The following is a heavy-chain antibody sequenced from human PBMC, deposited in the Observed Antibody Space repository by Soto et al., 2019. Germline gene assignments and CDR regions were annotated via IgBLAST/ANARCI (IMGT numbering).Heavy chain of an antibody. Sequence: PSETLSLTCTVSGGSIIDYYWSWIRQPPGKGLEWIGYIYYSGTTDYSPSLKSRVTISVDTSKNQFSLKLNSVTAADSAIYYCARQSGGYYYYGMDVWGQGTTVT. V-gene: IGHV4-59*08. D-gene: IGHD1-26*01. J-gene: IGHJ6*02. CDR2: IYYSGTT. CDR1: GGSIIDYY. CDR3: ARQSGGYYYYGMDV.